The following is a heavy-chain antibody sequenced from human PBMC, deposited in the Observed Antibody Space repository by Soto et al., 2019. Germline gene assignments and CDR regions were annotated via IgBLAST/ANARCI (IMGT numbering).Heavy chain of an antibody. V-gene: IGHV4-39*01. D-gene: IGHD5-12*01. Sequence: PSETLSLACIVSVGSISISSYYWGWIRQPPGKGLEWIGSIYYSGSTYYNPSLKSRVTISVDTSKNQFSLKLSSVTAADTAVFYCARHRASNWFDPWGQGTLVTVSS. CDR3: ARHRASNWFDP. J-gene: IGHJ5*02. CDR2: IYYSGST. CDR1: VGSISISSYY.